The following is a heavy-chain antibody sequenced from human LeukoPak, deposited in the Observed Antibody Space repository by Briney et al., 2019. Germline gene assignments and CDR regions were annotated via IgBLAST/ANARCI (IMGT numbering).Heavy chain of an antibody. V-gene: IGHV1-8*01. CDR2: MNPNSGNT. Sequence: ASVKVSCKASGYTFTSYDINWVRQATGQGLEWMGWMNPNSGNTGYAQKFQGRVTMTRSTSISTAYMELSSLRSEDTAVYYCARSCRSFSGMCQFDYWGQGTLVTVSS. CDR1: GYTFTSYD. J-gene: IGHJ4*02. CDR3: ARSCRSFSGMCQFDY. D-gene: IGHD2-15*01.